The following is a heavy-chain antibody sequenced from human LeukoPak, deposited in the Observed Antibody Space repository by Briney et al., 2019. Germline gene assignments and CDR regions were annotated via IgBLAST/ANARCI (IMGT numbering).Heavy chain of an antibody. CDR2: FDPEEGEI. CDR1: GYTLTELS. D-gene: IGHD3-9*01. J-gene: IGHJ4*02. V-gene: IGHV1-24*01. CDR3: STDAGYCNYTTSSYHFDH. Sequence: ASVKVSCKVSGYTLTELSIHWVRLAPGKGLEWRGGFDPEEGEIIYAQKFQGRVTMTEDRSADTAYMQLSSLRSEYTAVFYCSTDAGYCNYTTSSYHFDHWGQGTLVTVSS.